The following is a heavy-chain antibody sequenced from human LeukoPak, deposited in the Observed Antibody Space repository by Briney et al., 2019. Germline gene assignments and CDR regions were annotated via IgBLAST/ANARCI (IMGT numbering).Heavy chain of an antibody. D-gene: IGHD6-6*01. CDR2: ISGGGENT. CDR1: GSTFSSYS. V-gene: IGHV3-23*01. J-gene: IGHJ4*02. CDR3: ARRIATRPWSPPFDY. Sequence: GGSLRLSCVASGSTFSSYSMTWVRQAPGKGLDWVSAISGGGENTYYADSVKGGVIISRDNSNNTLYLQMHSLRAEDTAVYYCARRIATRPWSPPFDYWGQGTLVTVSS.